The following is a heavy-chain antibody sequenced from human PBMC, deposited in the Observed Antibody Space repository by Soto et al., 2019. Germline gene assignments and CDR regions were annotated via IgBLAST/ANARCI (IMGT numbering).Heavy chain of an antibody. Sequence: GGSLRLSCAASGFPFSGYAINWVRQAPGKGLEWVSIISGSGSSTNYADSVKGRFTISRDNSKNTLYLQMNSLRAEDTAVYYCAKNEAGTTRYYMDVWGKGTTVTVSS. D-gene: IGHD1-1*01. CDR3: AKNEAGTTRYYMDV. CDR2: ISGSGSST. CDR1: GFPFSGYA. J-gene: IGHJ6*03. V-gene: IGHV3-23*01.